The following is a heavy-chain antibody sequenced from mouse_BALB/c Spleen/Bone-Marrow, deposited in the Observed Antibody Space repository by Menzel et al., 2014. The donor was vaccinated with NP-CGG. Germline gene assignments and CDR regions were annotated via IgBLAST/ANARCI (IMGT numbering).Heavy chain of an antibody. Sequence: VHLVESGPVLVRPGASVKLSCKASGYTFTSSWMHWAKQRPGQGLEWIGEIHPNSGNTNYNEKFKGKATLTVDTSSSTAYVDLSSLTSEDSAVYYCARSGFDYWGQGTTLTVSS. CDR1: GYTFTSSW. J-gene: IGHJ2*01. CDR2: IHPNSGNT. CDR3: ARSGFDY. D-gene: IGHD4-1*01. V-gene: IGHV1S130*01.